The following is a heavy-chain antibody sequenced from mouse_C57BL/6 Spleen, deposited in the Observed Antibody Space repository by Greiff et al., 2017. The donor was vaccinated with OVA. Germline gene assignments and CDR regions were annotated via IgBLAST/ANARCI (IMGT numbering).Heavy chain of an antibody. V-gene: IGHV1-82*01. CDR2: IYPGDGDT. CDR1: GYAFSSSW. CDR3: ARNYDSY. D-gene: IGHD2-4*01. Sequence: ESGPELVKPGASVKISCKASGYAFSSSWMNWVKQRPGKGLEWIGRIYPGDGDTNYNGKFKGKATLTADKSSSTAYMQLSSLTSEDSAVYFCARNYDSYWGQGTLVTVSA. J-gene: IGHJ3*01.